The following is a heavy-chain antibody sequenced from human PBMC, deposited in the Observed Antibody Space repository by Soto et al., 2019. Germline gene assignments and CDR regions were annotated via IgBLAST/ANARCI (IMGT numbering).Heavy chain of an antibody. D-gene: IGHD2-15*01. V-gene: IGHV3-21*01. CDR2: ISPSTSHI. CDR3: SGCSGGACHQNYGMDV. Sequence: EVHLVESGGGLLKPGGSLRLSCAVSGFTFSGCTMNWVRQAPGKGLEWVSPISPSTSHIDYEDSVKGRFTISSDNAKNSLFLQMNSLRAEDTAVYYCSGCSGGACHQNYGMDVWGQGTTVTVSS. CDR1: GFTFSGCT. J-gene: IGHJ6*02.